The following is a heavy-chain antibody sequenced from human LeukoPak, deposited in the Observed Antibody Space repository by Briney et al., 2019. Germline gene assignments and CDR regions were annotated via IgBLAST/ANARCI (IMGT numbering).Heavy chain of an antibody. CDR1: GGSISSSSYY. J-gene: IGHJ4*02. D-gene: IGHD6-19*01. CDR3: ARIKAVAGTLGY. V-gene: IGHV4-39*07. Sequence: PSETLSLTRTVSGGSISSSSYYWGWIRQPPGKGLEWIGSIYYSGSTYYNPPLKSRVTISVDTSKNQFSLKLSSVAAADTAVYYCARIKAVAGTLGYWGQGTLFTVSS. CDR2: IYYSGST.